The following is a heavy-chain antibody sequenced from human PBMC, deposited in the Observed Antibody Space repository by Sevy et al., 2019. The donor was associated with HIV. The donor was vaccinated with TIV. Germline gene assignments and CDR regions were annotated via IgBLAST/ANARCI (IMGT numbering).Heavy chain of an antibody. J-gene: IGHJ5*02. D-gene: IGHD3-9*01. Sequence: SETLSLTCTVSGGSINNPDYNWSWIRQSPGKGLEWLGYIYYSGNTYYSPSLRSPISISIDTSKNQFSLALMSVTAADTAVYFCARVTGTFGWLDPRGQGTRVTVSS. CDR3: ARVTGTFGWLDP. V-gene: IGHV4-30-4*01. CDR2: IYYSGNT. CDR1: GGSINNPDYN.